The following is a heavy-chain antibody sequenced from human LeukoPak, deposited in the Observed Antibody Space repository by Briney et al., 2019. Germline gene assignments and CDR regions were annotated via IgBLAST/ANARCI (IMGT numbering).Heavy chain of an antibody. V-gene: IGHV4-4*07. D-gene: IGHD4-17*01. CDR2: IYTSGST. J-gene: IGHJ5*02. Sequence: SETLSLTCTDSAGSISSYYWSWIRQPAGKGLEWIGRIYTSGSTNYNPSLKSRVTMSVDTSKNQFSLKLNSVTAADTAVYYCARDNDYGTNWFDPWGQGTLVTVSS. CDR1: AGSISSYY. CDR3: ARDNDYGTNWFDP.